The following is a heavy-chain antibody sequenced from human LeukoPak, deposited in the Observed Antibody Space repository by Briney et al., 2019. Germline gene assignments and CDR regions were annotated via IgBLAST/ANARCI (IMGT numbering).Heavy chain of an antibody. CDR2: ISYDGNNE. V-gene: IGHV3-30*03. CDR1: GFTSDTYG. J-gene: IGHJ4*02. Sequence: GRSLRLSCAASGFTSDTYGMHWVRQAPGKGLEWVVVISYDGNNENYVDSVKGRFTISRDNSKNTLYLQMNSLRAEDTAVYYCATRSIYYYYFDYWGQGTLVTVSS. D-gene: IGHD3-22*01. CDR3: ATRSIYYYYFDY.